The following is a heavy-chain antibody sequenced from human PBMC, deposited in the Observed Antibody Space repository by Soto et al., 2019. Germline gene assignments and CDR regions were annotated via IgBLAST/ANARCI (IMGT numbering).Heavy chain of an antibody. CDR2: IYSGGTT. J-gene: IGHJ4*02. D-gene: IGHD1-26*01. V-gene: IGHV3-53*01. Sequence: GGSLRLSCAASGFTVSSNYMTWVRQAPGKGLEWVSVIYSGGTTYYADSVKGRFTISRDSSKNTLFLQMNSLRAEDTAVYYCASSGRGEPLMFDYWGQGTLVTVSS. CDR1: GFTVSSNY. CDR3: ASSGRGEPLMFDY.